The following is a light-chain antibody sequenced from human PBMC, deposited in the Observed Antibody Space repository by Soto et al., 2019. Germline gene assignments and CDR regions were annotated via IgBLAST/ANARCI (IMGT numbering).Light chain of an antibody. CDR2: AAS. CDR3: QQLNSFPLT. CDR1: QGINSY. Sequence: DIQLTQSPSFLSASVGDRVTITCRVSQGINSYLAWYQQKPGKAPKLLIYAASTLHSGVPSRFSGSGSGTEFTLTISSLQPEDFATYYCQQLNSFPLTFGGGTKVEIK. J-gene: IGKJ4*01. V-gene: IGKV1-9*01.